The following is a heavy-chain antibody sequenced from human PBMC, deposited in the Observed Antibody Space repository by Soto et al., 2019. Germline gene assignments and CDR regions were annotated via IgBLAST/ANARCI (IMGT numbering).Heavy chain of an antibody. V-gene: IGHV4-31*03. Sequence: QVQLQESGPGLVKPSQTLSLTCTVSGGSISSGGYYWSWIRQHPGKGLEWIGYIYYSGSTYYNPSLKSRVTISVNTTKNQCSLKLSSVTAADTAVYYCARAVSTSCRIDYWGQGTLVTVSS. CDR1: GGSISSGGYY. J-gene: IGHJ4*02. D-gene: IGHD2-2*01. CDR2: IYYSGST. CDR3: ARAVSTSCRIDY.